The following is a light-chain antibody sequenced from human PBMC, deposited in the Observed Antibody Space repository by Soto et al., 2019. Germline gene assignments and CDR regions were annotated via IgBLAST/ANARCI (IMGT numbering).Light chain of an antibody. Sequence: QMTHSPSSLSASVGNRVTIACRASHDIRNYLAWYQHKSGKVPTLLIYAASTLQSGAPSRFSGSGYGTDFTLTISSLQPEDVATYYCQKYDNARTFGQGTKV. V-gene: IGKV1-27*01. CDR1: HDIRNY. CDR2: AAS. CDR3: QKYDNART. J-gene: IGKJ1*01.